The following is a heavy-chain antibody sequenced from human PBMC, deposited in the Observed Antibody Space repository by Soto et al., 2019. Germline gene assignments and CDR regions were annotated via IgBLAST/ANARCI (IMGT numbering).Heavy chain of an antibody. Sequence: QVQLVQSGGEVKRPGASVKVSCKPSGYTFSNYGITWVRQAPGQPLEWLGWISLYSDGTNYAQKFQGRVSMTTDTSTTTAYMELRSLRSDDTAVYYCARVRPGAVAWVGPWGQGTLGSVSS. V-gene: IGHV1-18*01. D-gene: IGHD2-2*01. J-gene: IGHJ5*02. CDR2: ISLYSDGT. CDR1: GYTFSNYG. CDR3: ARVRPGAVAWVGP.